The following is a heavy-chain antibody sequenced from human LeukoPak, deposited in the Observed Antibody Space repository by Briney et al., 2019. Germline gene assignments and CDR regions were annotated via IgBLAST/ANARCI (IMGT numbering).Heavy chain of an antibody. CDR3: ARAVAETNWFDP. Sequence: GGSLRLSCAASGFTFSSYSMNWVRQAPGKGLEWVSSISSSSSYIYYADSVKGRFTISRDDAKNSLYLQMNSLRAEDTAVYYCARAVAETNWFDPWGQGTLVTVSS. J-gene: IGHJ5*02. CDR1: GFTFSSYS. CDR2: ISSSSSYI. D-gene: IGHD6-19*01. V-gene: IGHV3-21*01.